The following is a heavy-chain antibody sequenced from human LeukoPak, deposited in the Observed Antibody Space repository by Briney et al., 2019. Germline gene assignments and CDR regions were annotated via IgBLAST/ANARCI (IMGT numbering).Heavy chain of an antibody. V-gene: IGHV4-38-2*02. CDR3: ARDRESSPWELLLDY. CDR2: LHHTSST. J-gene: IGHJ4*02. D-gene: IGHD1-26*01. Sequence: SETLSLTCAVSGYCIRSGYYWAWIRQPPGKGLEWIGSLHHTSSTYYNPSLKSRVTMSVDKSNNKFSLKLSSVTAADTALYYCARDRESSPWELLLDYWGQGILVTVSS. CDR1: GYCIRSGYY.